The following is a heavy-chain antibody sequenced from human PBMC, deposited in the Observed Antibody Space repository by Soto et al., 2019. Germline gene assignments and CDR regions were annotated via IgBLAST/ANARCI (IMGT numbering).Heavy chain of an antibody. CDR1: GYTFTSYW. D-gene: IGHD6-13*01. CDR2: IYPGDSDT. Sequence: GASLKISCKGSGYTFTSYWIGWVRQMPGKGLEWMGIIYPGDSDTRYSPSFQGQVTVSADKSITTAYLQWSSLKASDTAMFYCARAPADGLWYYSDYWGQGTLVTVSS. CDR3: ARAPADGLWYYSDY. J-gene: IGHJ4*02. V-gene: IGHV5-51*01.